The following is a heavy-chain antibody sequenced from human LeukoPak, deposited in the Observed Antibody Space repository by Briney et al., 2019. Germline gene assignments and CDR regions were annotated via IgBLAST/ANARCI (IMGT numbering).Heavy chain of an antibody. J-gene: IGHJ4*02. Sequence: SETLSLTCAVYGGSFSGYYWSWIRQPPGKGLEWIGEINHSGSTNYNPSLKSRVTISVDTSKNHFSLKLTSVTAADTAVYYCARGLFYYGSGSYYFDYWGQGTLVTVSS. V-gene: IGHV4-34*01. CDR3: ARGLFYYGSGSYYFDY. CDR2: INHSGST. CDR1: GGSFSGYY. D-gene: IGHD3-10*01.